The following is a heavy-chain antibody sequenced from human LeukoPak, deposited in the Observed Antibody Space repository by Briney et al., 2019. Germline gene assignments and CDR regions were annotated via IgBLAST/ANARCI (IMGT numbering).Heavy chain of an antibody. J-gene: IGHJ2*01. CDR2: IGWLSGKISGNT. D-gene: IGHD6-19*01. Sequence: GGSLRLSCAASGFIFDDYAMHWVRQAPGKGLEWVSGIGWLSGKISGNTDYADSVKGRFTISRDNGKNSLYLQMNSLRVEDTAVYYCAREDTSGWPLYWHFDLGGRGTLVTVSS. CDR1: GFIFDDYA. V-gene: IGHV3-9*01. CDR3: AREDTSGWPLYWHFDL.